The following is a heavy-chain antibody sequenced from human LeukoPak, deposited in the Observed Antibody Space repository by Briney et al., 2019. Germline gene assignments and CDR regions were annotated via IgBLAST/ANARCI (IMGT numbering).Heavy chain of an antibody. CDR1: GFTFSSYT. D-gene: IGHD3-22*01. CDR3: TTAYYYDSSGYHDY. CDR2: IKSKSDGGTT. Sequence: PGGSLRLSCAASGFTFSSYTMNWVRQAPGKGLEWVGRIKSKSDGGTTDYAAPVKGRFTISRDDSKNTLYLQMNSLKTEDTAVYYCTTAYYYDSSGYHDYWGQGTLVTVSS. V-gene: IGHV3-15*01. J-gene: IGHJ4*02.